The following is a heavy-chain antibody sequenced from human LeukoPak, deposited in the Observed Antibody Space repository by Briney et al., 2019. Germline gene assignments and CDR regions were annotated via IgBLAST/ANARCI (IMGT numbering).Heavy chain of an antibody. CDR3: ARHPYGDYYYYYMDV. D-gene: IGHD4-17*01. CDR1: GFTFDDYG. Sequence: GGSLRLSCAASGFTFDDYGMSWVRQAPGKGLEWVSGINWNGGSTGYADSVKGRFTISRDNAKNSLYLQMNSLRAEDTALYYCARHPYGDYYYYYMDVWGKGTTVTVSS. CDR2: INWNGGST. J-gene: IGHJ6*03. V-gene: IGHV3-20*04.